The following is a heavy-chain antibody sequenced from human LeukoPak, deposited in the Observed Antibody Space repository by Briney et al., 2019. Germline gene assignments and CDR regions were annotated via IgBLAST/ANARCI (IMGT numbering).Heavy chain of an antibody. D-gene: IGHD3-9*01. CDR3: AKDMGGKYYDILTGLDY. V-gene: IGHV3-43D*03. CDR1: GFSFDDYA. J-gene: IGHJ4*02. CDR2: ISWDGGTT. Sequence: GGSLRLSCAASGFSFDDYAMHWVRQAPGKGLEWVSLISWDGGTTYYVDSVKGRFTIFRDNSKNSLYLQMNSLRAEDTASYYCAKDMGGKYYDILTGLDYWGQGTLVTVSS.